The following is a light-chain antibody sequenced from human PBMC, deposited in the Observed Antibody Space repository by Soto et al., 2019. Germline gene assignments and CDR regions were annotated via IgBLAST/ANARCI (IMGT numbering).Light chain of an antibody. CDR3: QQYGSPPWT. CDR1: QSVSSGY. V-gene: IGKV3-20*01. CDR2: GAS. J-gene: IGKJ1*01. Sequence: EIVLTQSPGTLSLSPGDRATLSCRASQSVSSGYLAWYQQKPGQAPRLLIYGASSRATGIPDRFSGSGSGIDFTRTIIRMEPEDCAVYCCQQYGSPPWTFGQGTKVDIK.